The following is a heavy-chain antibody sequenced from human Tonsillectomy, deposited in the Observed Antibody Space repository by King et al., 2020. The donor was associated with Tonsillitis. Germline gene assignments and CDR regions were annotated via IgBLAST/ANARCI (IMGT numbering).Heavy chain of an antibody. V-gene: IGHV3-49*04. D-gene: IGHD3-10*01. Sequence: VQLVESGGGLVQPGRSLRLSCTASGFTFGDYAMSWVRQAPGKGLEWVGFIRSKAYGGTTEYAASVKGRFTIPRDDSKSIAYLQMNSLKTEDTAVYYCTKGWLRPDWQGRYGSGRGSYYYYMDVWGKGTTVTVSS. J-gene: IGHJ6*03. CDR2: IRSKAYGGTT. CDR3: TKGWLRPDWQGRYGSGRGSYYYYMDV. CDR1: GFTFGDYA.